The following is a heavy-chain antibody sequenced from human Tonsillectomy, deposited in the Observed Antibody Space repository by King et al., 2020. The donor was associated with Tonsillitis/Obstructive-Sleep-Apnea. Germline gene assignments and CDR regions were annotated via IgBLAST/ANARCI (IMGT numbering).Heavy chain of an antibody. V-gene: IGHV1-46*01. CDR3: STSRYDFWGGYYTGVSDYNGMDV. CDR2: INPSAGTT. Sequence: QLVQSGAEVKKPGASVKVSCKASGYTFTTYHMHWVRQAPGQGLEWMGIINPSAGTTSYAQKFQGRVTMTRDTSTSTVYMDLSSLISEDTAVYYCSTSRYDFWGGYYTGVSDYNGMDVWGQGTTVTVSS. D-gene: IGHD3-3*01. CDR1: GYTFTTYH. J-gene: IGHJ6*02.